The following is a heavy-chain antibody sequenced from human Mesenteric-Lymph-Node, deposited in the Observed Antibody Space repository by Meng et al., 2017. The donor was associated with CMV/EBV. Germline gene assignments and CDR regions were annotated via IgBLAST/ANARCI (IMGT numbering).Heavy chain of an antibody. Sequence: ASVKVSCKASGYTFTSYDINWVRQATGQGLEWMGWMNPNSGNTGYAQKFQGRVTMTRNTSISTAYMELSSLRSEDTAVYYCARVFDQLELLYYYYYYGMDVWGQGTTVTVSS. J-gene: IGHJ6*02. D-gene: IGHD1-7*01. CDR2: MNPNSGNT. V-gene: IGHV1-8*01. CDR3: ARVFDQLELLYYYYYYGMDV. CDR1: GYTFTSYD.